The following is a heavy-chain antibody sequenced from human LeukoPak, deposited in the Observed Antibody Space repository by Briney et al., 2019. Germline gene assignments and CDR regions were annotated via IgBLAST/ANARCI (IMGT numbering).Heavy chain of an antibody. J-gene: IGHJ3*02. V-gene: IGHV1-69*06. CDR2: IIPIFGTA. Sequence: GASVKVSCKASGGTFSSYAISWVRQAPGQGPEWMGGIIPIFGTANYAQKFQGRVTITADKSTSTAYMELSSLRSEDTAVYYCARECPSCFSIAFDIWGQGTMVTVSS. D-gene: IGHD2-15*01. CDR3: ARECPSCFSIAFDI. CDR1: GGTFSSYA.